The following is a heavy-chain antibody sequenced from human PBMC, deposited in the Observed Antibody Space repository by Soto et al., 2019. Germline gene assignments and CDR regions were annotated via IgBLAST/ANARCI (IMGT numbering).Heavy chain of an antibody. V-gene: IGHV3-21*01. D-gene: IGHD3-22*01. Sequence: GGSLRLSCVASGFTFSDYSMNWVRQAPGKGLEWVASITSTSSYIYYADSLKGRFAISRDNAKNSLYLQMNSLRAEDTAVYFCASHSSGYIYWGQGTLVTVSS. CDR3: ASHSSGYIY. CDR1: GFTFSDYS. CDR2: ITSTSSYI. J-gene: IGHJ4*02.